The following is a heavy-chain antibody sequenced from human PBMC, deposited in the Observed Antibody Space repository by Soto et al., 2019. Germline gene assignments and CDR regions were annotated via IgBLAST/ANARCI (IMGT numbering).Heavy chain of an antibody. V-gene: IGHV4-59*01. CDR3: ARDLWGYCGADCYPLDV. CDR1: GGYISSYY. D-gene: IGHD2-21*02. Sequence: PSETLSLTCTVSGGYISSYYWSWIRQPPEKGQEWIGYMYNTGSTIYNPSLKSRVTISVDTSKNQFSLKLNSVTAADTAVYYCARDLWGYCGADCYPLDVWGQGTTVTVSS. CDR2: MYNTGST. J-gene: IGHJ6*02.